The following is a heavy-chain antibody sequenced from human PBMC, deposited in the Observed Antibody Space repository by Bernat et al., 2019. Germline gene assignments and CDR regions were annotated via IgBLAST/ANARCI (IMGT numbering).Heavy chain of an antibody. Sequence: QVTLRESGPALVKPTQTLTLTCTFSGFSLSTSGMCVSWIRQPPGKALEWRALIDWDDDKYYSTSLKTRPTNTKDTSKNQLVLTMANMDPVDTATYYCARGWGYDSAHDYWGQGTLVTVSS. D-gene: IGHD5-12*01. CDR3: ARGWGYDSAHDY. J-gene: IGHJ4*02. CDR1: GFSLSTSGMC. V-gene: IGHV2-70*01. CDR2: IDWDDDK.